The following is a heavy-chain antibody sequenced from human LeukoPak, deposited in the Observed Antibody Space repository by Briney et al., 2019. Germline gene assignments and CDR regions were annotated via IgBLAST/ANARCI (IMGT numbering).Heavy chain of an antibody. CDR3: ARDTMVVTLDY. Sequence: GGSLRLSCAASGFTFSSYCMNWVRQAPGKGLEWVSSISSSSSYIYYADSVKGRFTISRDNAKNSLYLQMNSLRAEDTAMYYCARDTMVVTLDYWGQGTLVTVSS. CDR1: GFTFSSYC. J-gene: IGHJ4*02. V-gene: IGHV3-21*01. D-gene: IGHD4-23*01. CDR2: ISSSSSYI.